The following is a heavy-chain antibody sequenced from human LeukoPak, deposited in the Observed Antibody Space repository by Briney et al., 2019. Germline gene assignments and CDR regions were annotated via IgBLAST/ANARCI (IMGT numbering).Heavy chain of an antibody. CDR3: ARKWGATTGDY. CDR2: ISGSGGST. J-gene: IGHJ4*02. Sequence: GGSLRLSCAASGFTFSSYAMSWVRQAPGKGLEWVSAISGSGGSTYYADAVKGRFTISRDNSKNTLYLQMNSLRAEDTAVYYCARKWGATTGDYWGQGTLVTVSS. V-gene: IGHV3-23*01. CDR1: GFTFSSYA. D-gene: IGHD1-26*01.